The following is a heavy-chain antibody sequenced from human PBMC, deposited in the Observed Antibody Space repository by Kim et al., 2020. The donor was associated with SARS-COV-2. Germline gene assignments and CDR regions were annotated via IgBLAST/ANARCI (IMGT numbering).Heavy chain of an antibody. J-gene: IGHJ1*01. CDR2: TGSNGAST. D-gene: IGHD3-10*01. V-gene: IGHV3-23*01. CDR1: GFTFNTYA. CDR3: AKTAGRYGSGTYVEH. Sequence: GGSLRLSCAASGFTFNTYAMAWVRQAPGRGLEWVSATGSNGASTYYADSVKGRFAISRDNSKNTLYLQLNSLRADDTAVYYCAKTAGRYGSGTYVEHWG.